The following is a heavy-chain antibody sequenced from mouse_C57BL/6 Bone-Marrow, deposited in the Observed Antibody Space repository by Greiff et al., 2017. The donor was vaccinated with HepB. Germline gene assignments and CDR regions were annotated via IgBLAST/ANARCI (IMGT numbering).Heavy chain of an antibody. CDR2: INPSSGYT. J-gene: IGHJ4*01. D-gene: IGHD1-1*01. CDR1: GYTFTSYT. CDR3: ARSRSSYYYSAMDY. V-gene: IGHV1-4*01. Sequence: VKLQESGAELARPGASVKMSCKASGYTFTSYTMHWVKQRPGQGLEWIGYINPSSGYTKYNQKFKDKATLTADKSSSTAYMQLSSLTSEDSAVYYCARSRSSYYYSAMDYWGQGTSVTVSS.